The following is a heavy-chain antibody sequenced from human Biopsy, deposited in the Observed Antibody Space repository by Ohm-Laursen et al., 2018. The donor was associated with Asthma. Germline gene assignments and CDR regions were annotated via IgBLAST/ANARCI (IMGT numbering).Heavy chain of an antibody. Sequence: SVKVSCKSLGGTFNTYVIGWVRQAPGQGLEWMGGINSVFGTPTSPQKFQDRVTITADDSTSTVYMELSSLRSEDTAVYYCARKAGSCISRTCYSLDFWGQGTLVTVSS. V-gene: IGHV1-69*13. D-gene: IGHD2-2*01. CDR3: ARKAGSCISRTCYSLDF. CDR2: INSVFGTP. CDR1: GGTFNTYV. J-gene: IGHJ4*02.